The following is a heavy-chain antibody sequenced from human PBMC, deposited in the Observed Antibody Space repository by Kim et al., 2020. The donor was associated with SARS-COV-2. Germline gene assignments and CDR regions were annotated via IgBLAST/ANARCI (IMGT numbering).Heavy chain of an antibody. D-gene: IGHD4-17*01. CDR1: GFTFSDHY. Sequence: GGSLRLSCAASGFTFSDHYMDWVRQAPGKGLEWVGRSRNKANSYTTEYAASVKGRFTISRDDSKNSLYLQMNSLKTEDTAMYYCVKLGYGNYYFHYWGQGTLVTVSS. V-gene: IGHV3-72*01. CDR2: SRNKANSYTT. CDR3: VKLGYGNYYFHY. J-gene: IGHJ4*02.